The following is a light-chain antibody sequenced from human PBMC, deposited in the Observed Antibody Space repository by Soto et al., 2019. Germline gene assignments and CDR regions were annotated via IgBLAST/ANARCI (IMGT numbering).Light chain of an antibody. CDR2: GNS. CDR1: SSNIGAGYD. J-gene: IGLJ1*01. CDR3: QSYDSSLRYV. V-gene: IGLV1-40*01. Sequence: QSVLTQPPSVSGAPGQRVTISCTGSSSNIGAGYDVHWYQQLPGTAPKLLIYGNSNRPSGVPDRFSGSKSGTSASLAITGLQAEDEADYYCQSYDSSLRYVVGTGTKLTVL.